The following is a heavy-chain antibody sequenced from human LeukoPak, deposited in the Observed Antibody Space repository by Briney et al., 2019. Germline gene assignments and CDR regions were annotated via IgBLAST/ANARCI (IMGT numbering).Heavy chain of an antibody. CDR3: AKDVWDVAGTVGAFDI. D-gene: IGHD6-19*01. J-gene: IGHJ3*02. CDR1: GFTFSSYA. CDR2: ISGSGGST. Sequence: PGGSLRLPCAASGFTFSSYAMSWVRQAPGKGLEWVSAISGSGGSTYYADSVKGRFTISRDNSKNTLYLQMNSLRAEDTAVYYCAKDVWDVAGTVGAFDIWAQGTMVTVSS. V-gene: IGHV3-23*01.